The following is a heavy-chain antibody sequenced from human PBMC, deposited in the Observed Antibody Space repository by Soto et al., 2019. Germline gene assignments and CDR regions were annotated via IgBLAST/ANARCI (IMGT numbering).Heavy chain of an antibody. CDR3: ARSVAVPGAHIDY. Sequence: ETLYITCSVSGGSISGSYWSGIRQSPGKGLEWLGYVYYTGSTNYSPSLRSRVSISVDTSKNEFSLRLSSVTAADTAVYFCARSVAVPGAHIDYWGQGTQVTVSS. J-gene: IGHJ4*02. CDR2: VYYTGST. V-gene: IGHV4-59*01. D-gene: IGHD6-19*01. CDR1: GGSISGSY.